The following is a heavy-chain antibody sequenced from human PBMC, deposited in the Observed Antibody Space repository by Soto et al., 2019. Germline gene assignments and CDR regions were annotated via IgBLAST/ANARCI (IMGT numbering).Heavy chain of an antibody. CDR1: GFALITSGVG. Sequence: QITLKESGPTLVKPTEALTLTCTFSGFALITSGVGVGWIRQPPGKALEWLVFIYWDNDKRYSPSLKSRLTITKDTSKNQVVLTMTNMDPVDTATYYCAHSVQYSGNWNAGYVDYWGQGVLVTVSS. CDR3: AHSVQYSGNWNAGYVDY. D-gene: IGHD1-1*01. J-gene: IGHJ4*02. V-gene: IGHV2-5*02. CDR2: IYWDNDK.